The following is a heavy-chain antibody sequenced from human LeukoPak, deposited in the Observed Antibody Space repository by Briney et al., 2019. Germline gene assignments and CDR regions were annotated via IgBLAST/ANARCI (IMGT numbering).Heavy chain of an antibody. Sequence: GGSLRLSCAASGFTFSSYTMNWVRQAPGKGLEWISSISDSGRDSHNAESVVGRFTISRDNAKNSLYLYMNSLRVDDTAVYYCLRGDSRDYWGQGTLVTVSS. CDR1: GFTFSSYT. V-gene: IGHV3-21*01. CDR2: ISDSGRDS. J-gene: IGHJ4*02. CDR3: LRGDSRDY. D-gene: IGHD6-13*01.